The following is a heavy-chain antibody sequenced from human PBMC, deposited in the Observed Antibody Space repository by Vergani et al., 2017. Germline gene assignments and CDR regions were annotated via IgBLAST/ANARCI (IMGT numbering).Heavy chain of an antibody. Sequence: QLQLQESGPGLVKPSETLSLTCTVSGGSISSSSYYWGWIRQPPGKGLEWIGSIYYSGSTYYNPSLKSRVTISVDTSKNQFSLKLSSVTAADTAVYYCAGHRREGGSGSYYLRPFDYWGQGTLVTVSS. CDR1: GGSISSSSYY. CDR3: AGHRREGGSGSYYLRPFDY. CDR2: IYYSGST. J-gene: IGHJ4*02. D-gene: IGHD3-10*01. V-gene: IGHV4-39*01.